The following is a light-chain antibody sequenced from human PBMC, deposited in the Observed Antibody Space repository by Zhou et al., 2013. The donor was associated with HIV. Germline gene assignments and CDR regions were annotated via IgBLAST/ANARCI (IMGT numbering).Light chain of an antibody. V-gene: IGKV1-39*01. CDR1: QGIRDD. CDR3: QQSYSTPLT. J-gene: IGKJ5*01. Sequence: DIQMTQSPSSLSASVGDRVTISCRASQGIRDDLGWYQQKPGKAPKRLIYSASSLQGGVPSRFSGSGSGTDFTTDFTLTISNLQPEDFATYYCQQSYSTPLTFGQGTRLEIK. CDR2: SAS.